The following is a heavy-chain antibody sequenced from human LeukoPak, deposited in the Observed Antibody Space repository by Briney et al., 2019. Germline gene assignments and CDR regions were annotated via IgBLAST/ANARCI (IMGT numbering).Heavy chain of an antibody. Sequence: SVKVSCKASGGTFSSYAISWVRQAPGQGLEWMGRIIPILGIANYAQKFQGRVTITADKSTSTAYMELSSLRSEDTAVYYCARDSKIVATILADYWGQGTLVTVSS. D-gene: IGHD5-12*01. CDR3: ARDSKIVATILADY. CDR1: GGTFSSYA. V-gene: IGHV1-69*04. CDR2: IIPILGIA. J-gene: IGHJ4*02.